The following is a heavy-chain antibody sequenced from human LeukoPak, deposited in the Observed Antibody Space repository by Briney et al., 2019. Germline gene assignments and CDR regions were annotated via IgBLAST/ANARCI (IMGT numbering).Heavy chain of an antibody. CDR2: IIPILGIA. CDR1: GSIFSSYA. J-gene: IGHJ5*02. D-gene: IGHD6-13*01. V-gene: IGHV1-69*04. Sequence: GSSVKVSCKASGSIFSSYAISWVRQAPGQGLEWMGRIIPILGIANYAQKFQGRVTITADKSTSTAYMELSSLRSEDTAVYYCARGVAAAGTIGWFDPWGQGTLVTVSS. CDR3: ARGVAAAGTIGWFDP.